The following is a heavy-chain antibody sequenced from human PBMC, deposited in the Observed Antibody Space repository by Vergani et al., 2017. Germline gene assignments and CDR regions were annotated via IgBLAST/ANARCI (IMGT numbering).Heavy chain of an antibody. V-gene: IGHV3-21*01. CDR3: ARAGVVTTNYYDSSGPDI. J-gene: IGHJ3*02. D-gene: IGHD3-22*01. CDR1: GFTFSSYS. CDR2: ISSSSSYI. Sequence: EVQLVESGGGLVKPGGSLRLSCAASGFTFSSYSMNWVRQAPGKGLEWVSSISSSSSYIYYADSVKGRFTISRDNSKNTLYLQMNSLRAEDTAVYYCARAGVVTTNYYDSSGPDIWGQGTMVTVSS.